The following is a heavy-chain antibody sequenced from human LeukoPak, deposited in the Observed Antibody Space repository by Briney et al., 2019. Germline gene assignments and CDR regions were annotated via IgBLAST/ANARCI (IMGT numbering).Heavy chain of an antibody. CDR3: AKWESDYYGSGSYPFDY. CDR1: GFTFSSYA. V-gene: IGHV3-23*01. J-gene: IGHJ4*02. CDR2: ISGSGGST. Sequence: PGGSLRLSCAASGFTFSSYAMSWVRQAPGKGLEWVSAISGSGGSTYYADSVKGRFTISRDNSKNTLYLQMNSLRAEDTAVYYCAKWESDYYGSGSYPFDYWGQGTLVTVSS. D-gene: IGHD3-10*01.